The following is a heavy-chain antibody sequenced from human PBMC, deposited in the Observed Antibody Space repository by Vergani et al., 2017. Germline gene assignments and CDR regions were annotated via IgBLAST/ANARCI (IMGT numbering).Heavy chain of an antibody. Sequence: QVQLVQSGAEVKKPGSSVKVSCKASGGTFSSNSISWVRQAPGQGLGWMGRIIPIFGTTSYPQKFQGRVTILADESTSTADMELSSLRSEDTAVYYCARSSGYYSYYFDFWGQETLVIVAS. D-gene: IGHD3-22*01. V-gene: IGHV1-69*13. CDR3: ARSSGYYSYYFDF. CDR1: GGTFSSNS. J-gene: IGHJ4*02. CDR2: IIPIFGTT.